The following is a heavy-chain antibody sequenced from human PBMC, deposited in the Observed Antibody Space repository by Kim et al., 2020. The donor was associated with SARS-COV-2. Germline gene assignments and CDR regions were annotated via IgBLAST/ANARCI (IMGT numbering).Heavy chain of an antibody. J-gene: IGHJ5*02. Sequence: GGSLRLSCAASGFTVSSNYMSWVRQAPGKGLEWVSVIYSGGSTYYADSVKGRFTISRDNSKNTLYLQMNSLRAEDMAVYYCARVSYPPVSPWGQGTLVTVSS. CDR3: ARVSYPPVSP. CDR1: GFTVSSNY. CDR2: IYSGGST. V-gene: IGHV3-66*01.